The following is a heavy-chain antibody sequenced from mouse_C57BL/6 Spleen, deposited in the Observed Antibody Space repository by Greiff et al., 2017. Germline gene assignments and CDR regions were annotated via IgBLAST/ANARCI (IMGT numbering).Heavy chain of an antibody. D-gene: IGHD3-2*02. J-gene: IGHJ3*01. CDR3: ARDSSGYSSWFAY. CDR2: ISDGGSYT. Sequence: EVHLVESGGGLVKPGGSLKLSCAASGFTFSSYAMSWVRQTPEKRLEWVATISDGGSYTYYPDNVKGRFTISRDNAKNNLYLQMSHLKSEDTAMYYCARDSSGYSSWFAYWGQGTLVTVSA. CDR1: GFTFSSYA. V-gene: IGHV5-4*01.